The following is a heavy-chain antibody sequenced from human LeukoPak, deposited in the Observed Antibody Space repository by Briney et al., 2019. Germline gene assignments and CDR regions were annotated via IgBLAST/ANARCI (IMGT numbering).Heavy chain of an antibody. J-gene: IGHJ4*02. CDR2: IYSGGST. V-gene: IGHV3-53*01. CDR1: GFTVSSNY. CDR3: ARAPPQIIVPFY. D-gene: IGHD2/OR15-2a*01. Sequence: GGSLRLSCAASGFTVSSNYMSWVRQAPGKGLEWVSVIYSGGSTYYADSVKGRFTISRDNSKNTLYLQMNSLRAEDTAVYYCARAPPQIIVPFYGGQETLAPSSS.